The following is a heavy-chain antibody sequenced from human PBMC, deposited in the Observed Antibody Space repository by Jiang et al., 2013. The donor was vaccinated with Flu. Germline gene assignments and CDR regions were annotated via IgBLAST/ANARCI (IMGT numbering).Heavy chain of an antibody. V-gene: IGHV1-69*01. Sequence: VSCKASGGTFSSYAISWVRQAPGQGLEWMGGIIPIFGTANYAQKFQGRVTITADESTSTAYMELSSLRSEDTAVYYCASEKASATGWFDPWGQGTLVTVSS. D-gene: IGHD5-24*01. J-gene: IGHJ5*02. CDR2: IIPIFGTA. CDR1: GGTFSSYA. CDR3: ASEKASATGWFDP.